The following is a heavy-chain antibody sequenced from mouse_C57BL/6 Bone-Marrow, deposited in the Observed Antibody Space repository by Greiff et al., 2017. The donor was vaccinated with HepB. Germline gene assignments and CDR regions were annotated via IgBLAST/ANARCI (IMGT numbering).Heavy chain of an antibody. D-gene: IGHD2-2*01. CDR2: IYPGDGDT. Sequence: VQLQQSGAELVKPGASVKISCKASGYAFSSYWMNWVKQRPGKGLEWIGQIYPGDGDTNYNGKFKGKATMTADKASSTAYMQLRSLTSEGSSVYFCARWGLWLYYFDYWGQGTTLTVSS. J-gene: IGHJ2*01. CDR3: ARWGLWLYYFDY. V-gene: IGHV1-80*01. CDR1: GYAFSSYW.